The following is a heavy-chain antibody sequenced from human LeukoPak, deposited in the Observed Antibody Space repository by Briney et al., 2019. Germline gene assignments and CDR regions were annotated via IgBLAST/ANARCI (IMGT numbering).Heavy chain of an antibody. CDR3: AREGGIAARPMDY. V-gene: IGHV1-46*01. CDR2: ITPSGSST. Sequence: ASVKVSCKASGYTFTSYYIHWVRQAPGQGLEWMGIITPSGSSTSYAQKFQGRVTMTRDTSTSTVYMELSSLRSEDTAVYYCAREGGIAARPMDYWGQGTLVTVSS. D-gene: IGHD6-6*01. J-gene: IGHJ4*02. CDR1: GYTFTSYY.